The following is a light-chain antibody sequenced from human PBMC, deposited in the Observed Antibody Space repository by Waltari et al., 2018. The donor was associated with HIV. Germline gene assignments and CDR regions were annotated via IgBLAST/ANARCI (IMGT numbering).Light chain of an antibody. Sequence: DIVMTQSPDSLAVSPGGRATINCRSSRSLLHSSKNKNDLAWYQQKPGQPPKVRIYWASTRQSGVPERFSGSGSVTDVTLTISSLQAEDAAVYYCQQDFSRPATFGQGTKVEIK. J-gene: IGKJ1*01. CDR2: WAS. V-gene: IGKV4-1*01. CDR3: QQDFSRPAT. CDR1: RSLLHSSKNKND.